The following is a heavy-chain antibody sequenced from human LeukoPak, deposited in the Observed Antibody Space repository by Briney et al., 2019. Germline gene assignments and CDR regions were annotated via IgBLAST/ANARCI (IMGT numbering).Heavy chain of an antibody. CDR1: GYTFTGFY. V-gene: IGHV1-2*02. CDR2: INPNGGGT. Sequence: ASVKFSCKASGYTFTGFYIHWVRQAPGQGPEWMGWINPNGGGTNYAQKFQGRVTMTRDTSISTVYMELSRLKSDDTAVYYCARLDVQYSFENWGRGTLVTVSS. J-gene: IGHJ4*02. CDR3: ARLDVQYSFEN.